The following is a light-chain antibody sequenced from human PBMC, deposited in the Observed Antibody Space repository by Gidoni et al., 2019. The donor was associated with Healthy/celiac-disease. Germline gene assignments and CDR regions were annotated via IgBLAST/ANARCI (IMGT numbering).Light chain of an antibody. J-gene: IGLJ1*01. CDR3: CSYANNNTLIYV. CDR1: SSDVGGYNF. CDR2: DVN. V-gene: IGLV2-11*01. Sequence: QSALTQPRSVSGSPGQSVTISCTGTSSDVGGYNFVSWYQQSPGKAPKLMIYDVNKRPSGVPDRFSGSKSDNTASLTISGLQTEDEADYFCCSYANNNTLIYVVGTGTKVTVL.